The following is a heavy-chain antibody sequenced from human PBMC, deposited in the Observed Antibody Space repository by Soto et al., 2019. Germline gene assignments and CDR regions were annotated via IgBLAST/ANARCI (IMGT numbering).Heavy chain of an antibody. V-gene: IGHV4-34*01. CDR1: GGSFSDYY. CDR3: AREPSP. J-gene: IGHJ5*02. CDR2: IYYSGST. Sequence: SVTLPLPWAVYGGSFSDYYWGWIRQPQRKGLEWIGDIYYSGSTNYNPSLKSRVAISVDTSKNQFSLKLSSVTAADTAVYYCAREPSPWGQGTLVPSPQ.